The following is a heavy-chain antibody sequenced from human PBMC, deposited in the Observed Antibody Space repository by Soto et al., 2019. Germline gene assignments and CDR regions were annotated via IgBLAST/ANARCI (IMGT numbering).Heavy chain of an antibody. CDR2: IIPIFGTA. CDR1: GGTFSSYA. J-gene: IGHJ3*02. CDR3: ARGYSSGWYASRSPDPGAFDI. V-gene: IGHV1-69*13. Sequence: ASVKVSCKASGGTFSSYAISWVRQAPGQGLEWMGGIIPIFGTANYAQKFQGRVTITADESTSTAYMELSSLRSEDTAVYYCARGYSSGWYASRSPDPGAFDIWGQGTMVTVSS. D-gene: IGHD6-19*01.